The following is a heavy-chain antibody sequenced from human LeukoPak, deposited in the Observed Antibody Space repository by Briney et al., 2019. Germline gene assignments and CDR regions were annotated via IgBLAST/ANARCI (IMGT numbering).Heavy chain of an antibody. V-gene: IGHV3-30*02. J-gene: IGHJ3*02. CDR3: AAIVVPAAISLDAFDI. D-gene: IGHD2-2*01. CDR2: IRYDGSNK. CDR1: GFTFSSYG. Sequence: GGSLRLSCAASGFTFSSYGMHWVRRAPGKGLEGVAFIRYDGSNKYYADSVKGRFTISRDNSKNTLYLQMNSLRAEDTAVYYCAAIVVPAAISLDAFDIWGQGTMVTVSS.